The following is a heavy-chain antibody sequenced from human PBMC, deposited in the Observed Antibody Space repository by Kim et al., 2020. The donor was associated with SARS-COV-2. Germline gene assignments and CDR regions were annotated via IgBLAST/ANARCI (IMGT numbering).Heavy chain of an antibody. CDR2: IYYSGST. J-gene: IGHJ4*02. D-gene: IGHD5-12*01. CDR1: GGSISSSSYY. V-gene: IGHV4-39*01. CDR3: ARRNRYSGYRGDFDY. Sequence: SETLSLTSTVSGGSISSSSYYWGWIRQPPGKGLEWIGSIYYSGSTYYNPSLKSRVTISVDTSKNQFSLKLSSVTAADTAVYYCARRNRYSGYRGDFDYWGQGTLVTVSS.